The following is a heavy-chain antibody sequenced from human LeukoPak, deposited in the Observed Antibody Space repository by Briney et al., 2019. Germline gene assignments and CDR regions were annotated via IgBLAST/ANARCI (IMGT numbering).Heavy chain of an antibody. CDR3: PRGLRRGYSYGGDFDY. D-gene: IGHD5-18*01. CDR2: IYHSGST. CDR1: GGSFSGYY. V-gene: IGHV4-34*01. J-gene: IGHJ4*02. Sequence: SETLSLTCAVYGGSFSGYYWSWIRQPPGKGLEWIGGIYHSGSTNYNPSLKSRVTISVDTYKNQFSLKLSSVAAADTAVYYCPRGLRRGYSYGGDFDYWRQGTLVTVSS.